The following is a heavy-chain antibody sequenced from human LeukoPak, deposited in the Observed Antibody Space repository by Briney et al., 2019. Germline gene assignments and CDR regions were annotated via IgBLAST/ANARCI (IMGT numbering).Heavy chain of an antibody. D-gene: IGHD6-19*01. V-gene: IGHV1-69*04. CDR1: GGTFSSYA. Sequence: GASVKVSCKASGGTFSSYAISWVRQAPGQGLEWMGRIIPILGIANYAQKFQGRVTITVDKSTSTAYMELSSLRSEDTAVYYCARDPLADRYSSGWVPWGQGTLVTVSS. J-gene: IGHJ5*02. CDR3: ARDPLADRYSSGWVP. CDR2: IIPILGIA.